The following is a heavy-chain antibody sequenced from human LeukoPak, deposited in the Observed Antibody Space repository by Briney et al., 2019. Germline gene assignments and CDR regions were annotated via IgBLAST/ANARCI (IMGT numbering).Heavy chain of an antibody. Sequence: GASVKVSCKASGGTFSSYAINWVRQAPGQGLEWMGGIIPIFGTANYAQKFQGRVTITADKSTSTAYMELSSLRSEDTAVYYCARGNWNDGWFDPWGQGTLVTVSS. V-gene: IGHV1-69*06. J-gene: IGHJ5*02. D-gene: IGHD1-20*01. CDR2: IIPIFGTA. CDR3: ARGNWNDGWFDP. CDR1: GGTFSSYA.